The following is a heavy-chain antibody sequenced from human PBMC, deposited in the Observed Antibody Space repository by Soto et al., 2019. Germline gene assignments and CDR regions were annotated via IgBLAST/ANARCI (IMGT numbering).Heavy chain of an antibody. J-gene: IGHJ6*02. CDR2: ISGYNGNT. D-gene: IGHD5-18*01. Sequence: QVQLVQSGAEVKKPGASVKVSCKASGYTFSNYGISWVRQGPGQGLEWMGWISGYNGNTHYEEKVQDRIKMTTDTSTSTTYLELRSLRSDDTAVYFCVRDPVFGFGYSYAFAMDVWGQGTTVTVSS. V-gene: IGHV1-18*01. CDR1: GYTFSNYG. CDR3: VRDPVFGFGYSYAFAMDV.